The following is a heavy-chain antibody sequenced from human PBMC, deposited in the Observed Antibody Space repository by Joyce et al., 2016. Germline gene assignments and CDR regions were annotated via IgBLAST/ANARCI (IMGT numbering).Heavy chain of an antibody. V-gene: IGHV1-69*01. Sequence: QVQLVQSGAEVKKPGSSVKVSCKASGGTFSSYAISWVRQAPGQGLEWVGEIIAIFDTTHYEQKFHGRVTISADESTSTAYMELSSLRSEDTAVYYCARQTPGLRHCSATNCYTGNWFDPWGQGTLVTVSS. CDR1: GGTFSSYA. CDR2: IIAIFDTT. CDR3: ARQTPGLRHCSATNCYTGNWFDP. D-gene: IGHD2-2*02. J-gene: IGHJ5*02.